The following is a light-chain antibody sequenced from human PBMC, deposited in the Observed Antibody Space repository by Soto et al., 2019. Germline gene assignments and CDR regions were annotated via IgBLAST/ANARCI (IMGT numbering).Light chain of an antibody. V-gene: IGKV2-30*02. CDR3: VQTTHWPWT. Sequence: VVMTQSPLSLPVTLGQPASISCRSSQSLVHSDGNTYLNWFQQRPGQSPRRLIYKVSNRDSGVPDRFSGSGSGTDFTLKISRVEAEDVGVYYCVQTTHWPWTFGQRTNVDI. CDR1: QSLVHSDGNTY. J-gene: IGKJ1*01. CDR2: KVS.